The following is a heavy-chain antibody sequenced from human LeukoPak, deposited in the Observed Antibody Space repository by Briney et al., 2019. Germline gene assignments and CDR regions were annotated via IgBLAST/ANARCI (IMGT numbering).Heavy chain of an antibody. CDR1: GFTFSGYW. D-gene: IGHD4-23*01. V-gene: IGHV3-7*01. J-gene: IGHJ3*02. CDR2: IKQDGSEK. Sequence: QSGGSLRLSCAASGFTFSGYWMSWVRQAPGKGLEWVANIKQDGSEKYYVDSVKGRFTISRDNAKNSLYLQMNSLRAEDTAVYYCARATVVTPEAFDIWGQGTMVTVSS. CDR3: ARATVVTPEAFDI.